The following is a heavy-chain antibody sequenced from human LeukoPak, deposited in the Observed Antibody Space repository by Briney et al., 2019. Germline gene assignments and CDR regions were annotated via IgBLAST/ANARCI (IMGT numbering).Heavy chain of an antibody. CDR1: GYTFTSYY. Sequence: GASVKVSCKASGYTFTSYYMHWVRQAPGQGLEWMGIINPSGGSTSYAQKFQGRVTMTRDMSTSTVYMELSSLRSEDTAVYYCARDLDYYDSSGYYLPGYWGQGTLVTVSS. CDR2: INPSGGST. V-gene: IGHV1-46*01. CDR3: ARDLDYYDSSGYYLPGY. J-gene: IGHJ4*02. D-gene: IGHD3-22*01.